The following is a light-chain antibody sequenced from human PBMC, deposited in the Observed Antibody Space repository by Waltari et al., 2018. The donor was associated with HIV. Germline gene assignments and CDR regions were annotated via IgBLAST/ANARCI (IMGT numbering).Light chain of an antibody. J-gene: IGLJ1*01. V-gene: IGLV5-45*01. CDR3: AAWDDSLNGYV. CDR1: SGINVDTYR. Sequence: QAVLTQPASLSASPGTSASLTCSLRSGINVDTYRIYWYQQKPGSPPQYLLKYKSDSDRQQGSGVPSRFSGSKDASANAGILLISGLQSEDEADYYCAAWDDSLNGYVFGSGTKVTVL. CDR2: YKSDSDR.